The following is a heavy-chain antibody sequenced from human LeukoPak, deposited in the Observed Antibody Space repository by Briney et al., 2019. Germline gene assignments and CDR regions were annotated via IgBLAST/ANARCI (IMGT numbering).Heavy chain of an antibody. CDR2: IYYSGIT. Sequence: PSETLSLTFTVSGGSNSIYYWLWLRQSPGKGLEWIGYIYYSGITNYNPSLKNRGTISVDTSKNQFSLELRSVTAADTAVYYCTRAVGATYYWGQGTLVTVSS. D-gene: IGHD1-26*01. J-gene: IGHJ4*02. CDR3: TRAVGATYY. CDR1: GGSNSIYY. V-gene: IGHV4-59*01.